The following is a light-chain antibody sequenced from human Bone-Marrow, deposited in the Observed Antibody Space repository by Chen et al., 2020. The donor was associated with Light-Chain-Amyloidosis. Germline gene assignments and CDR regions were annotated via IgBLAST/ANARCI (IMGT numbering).Light chain of an antibody. Sequence: DIVMTQSPLSLPVTPGEPASISCRSSQSLLHSNGYNYLDWYLQKPGQSPQLLIYLGSNRASGVPDRFSGSGSGTDFTLKISRVEAEDVGVYYCMQGLQTLFTFGPGIKVDIK. J-gene: IGKJ3*01. CDR2: LGS. CDR1: QSLLHSNGYNY. CDR3: MQGLQTLFT. V-gene: IGKV2-28*01.